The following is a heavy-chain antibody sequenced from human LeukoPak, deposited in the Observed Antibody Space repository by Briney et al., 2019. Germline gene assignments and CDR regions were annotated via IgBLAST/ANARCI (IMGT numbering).Heavy chain of an antibody. Sequence: GGSLRLSCAASGFTFSSYSMNWVRQAPGKGLEWVSSISSSSSYIYYADSVKGRFTISRDNAKNSLYLQMNSLRAEDTAVHYCARTDYGSGSYYYWGQGTLVTVSS. CDR3: ARTDYGSGSYYY. CDR1: GFTFSSYS. V-gene: IGHV3-21*01. CDR2: ISSSSSYI. J-gene: IGHJ4*02. D-gene: IGHD3-10*01.